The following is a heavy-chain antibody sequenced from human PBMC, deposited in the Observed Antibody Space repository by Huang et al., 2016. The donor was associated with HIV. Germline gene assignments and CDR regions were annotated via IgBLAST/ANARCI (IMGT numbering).Heavy chain of an antibody. D-gene: IGHD3-3*01. V-gene: IGHV4-34*02. CDR3: ARQWTILEWLLGLDV. CDR1: GGSFTGNS. CDR2: VNESGAT. Sequence: QMQLQQRGAGLLKPSETLSLTCGVSGGSFTGNSLTWIRQAPGKGLEWIGEVNESGATNCNPSLNGRVTRSLDKSNSELSLNLRSVTAADTAVYYCARQWTILEWLLGLDVWGQGTTVIVSS. J-gene: IGHJ6*02.